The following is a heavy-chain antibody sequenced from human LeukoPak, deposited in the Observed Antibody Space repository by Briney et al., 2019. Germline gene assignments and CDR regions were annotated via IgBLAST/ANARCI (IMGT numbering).Heavy chain of an antibody. J-gene: IGHJ4*02. V-gene: IGHV4-59*08. Sequence: SETLSLTCSVSGGSISNYDWNWIRQPPGKGLEWVAYIYHSGRTSYNPSLKSRVTISVDTSNNQFSLKLSSVTAADTAVYYCARLGKEVTYRAYYLDYWGQGTLVTVSS. CDR3: ARLGKEVTYRAYYLDY. CDR2: IYHSGRT. D-gene: IGHD1-26*01. CDR1: GGSISNYD.